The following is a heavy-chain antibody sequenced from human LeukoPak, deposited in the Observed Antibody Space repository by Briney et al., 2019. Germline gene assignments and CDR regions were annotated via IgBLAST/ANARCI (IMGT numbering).Heavy chain of an antibody. Sequence: PSETLSLTCAVYGGSFSGYYWSWIRQPPGKGLEWIGEINHSGSTNYNPSLKSRVTISVDTSKNQFPLKLSSVTAADTAVYYCARSTIFGVAYYFDYWGQGTLVTVSS. V-gene: IGHV4-34*01. CDR1: GGSFSGYY. CDR3: ARSTIFGVAYYFDY. CDR2: INHSGST. J-gene: IGHJ4*02. D-gene: IGHD3-3*01.